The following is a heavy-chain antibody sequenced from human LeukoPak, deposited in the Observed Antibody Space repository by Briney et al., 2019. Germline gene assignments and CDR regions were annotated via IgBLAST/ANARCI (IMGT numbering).Heavy chain of an antibody. V-gene: IGHV1-2*02. CDR1: GYTFTDYY. CDR3: ARGPQGRIVVRSFWFDP. CDR2: IKPNSGGT. J-gene: IGHJ5*02. D-gene: IGHD3-22*01. Sequence: ASVKVSCKASGYTFTDYYMHWVRQAPGQGLEWMAWIKPNSGGTKYAQKFQDRVTVTRDTSINTVYMELSRVTSDDTAMYYCARGPQGRIVVRSFWFDPWGQGTLVTVSS.